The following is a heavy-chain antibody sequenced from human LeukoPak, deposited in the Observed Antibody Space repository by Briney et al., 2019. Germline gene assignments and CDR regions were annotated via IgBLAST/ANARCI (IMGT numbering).Heavy chain of an antibody. D-gene: IGHD6-19*01. V-gene: IGHV1-46*01. Sequence: EASVKVSCKASGYTFTSYYIHWVRPAPRRGLEWMGIINPSVGSTTYAQNFQGRVTMTRYTSTSSVYMELSSLRSEDTAVYYCARDNTAVAGRVIDYWGQGTLVTVSS. CDR3: ARDNTAVAGRVIDY. J-gene: IGHJ4*02. CDR2: INPSVGST. CDR1: GYTFTSYY.